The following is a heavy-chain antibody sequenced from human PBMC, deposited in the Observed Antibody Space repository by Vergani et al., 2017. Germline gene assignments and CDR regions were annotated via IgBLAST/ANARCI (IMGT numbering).Heavy chain of an antibody. CDR3: AKDSSIGIVVVPAAMGFDY. CDR2: ISGSGGST. J-gene: IGHJ4*02. CDR1: GFTFSSYA. Sequence: EVQLLESGGGLVQLGGSLRLSCAASGFTFSSYAMSWVRQAPGKGLEWVSAISGSGGSTYYADSVKGRFTISRDNSKNTLYLQMNSLRAEDTAVYYCAKDSSIGIVVVPAAMGFDYWSQGTLVTVSS. D-gene: IGHD2-2*01. V-gene: IGHV3-23*01.